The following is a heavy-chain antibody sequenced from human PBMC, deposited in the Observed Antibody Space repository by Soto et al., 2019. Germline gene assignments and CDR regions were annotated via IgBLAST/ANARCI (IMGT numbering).Heavy chain of an antibody. V-gene: IGHV3-74*01. CDR1: GFPCSSYW. Sequence: GGSLRLSCAVSGFPCSSYWMRWVRQDPGKGLVWVSGINGSGGSTSYADSVKGRFTISRDNAKNTLYLQMNSLRAEDTAVYYCTRAPTSISGYDPRPIDYWGQGTLVTVSS. J-gene: IGHJ4*02. D-gene: IGHD5-12*01. CDR3: TRAPTSISGYDPRPIDY. CDR2: INGSGGST.